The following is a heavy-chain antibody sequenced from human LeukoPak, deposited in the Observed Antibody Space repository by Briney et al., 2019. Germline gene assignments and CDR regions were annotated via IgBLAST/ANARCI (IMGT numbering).Heavy chain of an antibody. CDR3: AKRMYVSGGGSFDY. CDR1: GFTFSSYA. CDR2: IWSDGNNK. Sequence: GGSLRLSCAASGFTFSSYAMHWVRQAPGKGLEWVAIIWSDGNNKYYADSVEGRFTISRDTSKNTLFLQMNSLRAEDTAVYYCAKRMYVSGGGSFDYWGQGTLVTVSS. J-gene: IGHJ4*02. D-gene: IGHD3-16*01. V-gene: IGHV3-30*02.